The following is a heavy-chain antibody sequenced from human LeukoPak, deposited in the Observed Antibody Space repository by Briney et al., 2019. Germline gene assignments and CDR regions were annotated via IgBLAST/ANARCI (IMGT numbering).Heavy chain of an antibody. CDR1: GFTVSSNY. V-gene: IGHV3-53*01. Sequence: GGSLRLSCAASGFTVSSNYMSWVRQAPGKGLEWVSVIYSGGSTYYADSVKGRFTISRDNAKNSLYLQMNSLRAEDTAVYYCARVDYQLLYVPYYYYMDVWGKGTTVTVSS. CDR3: ARVDYQLLYVPYYYYMDV. D-gene: IGHD2-2*02. J-gene: IGHJ6*03. CDR2: IYSGGST.